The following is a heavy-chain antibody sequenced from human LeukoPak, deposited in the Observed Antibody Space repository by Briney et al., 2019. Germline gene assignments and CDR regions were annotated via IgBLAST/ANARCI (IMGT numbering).Heavy chain of an antibody. Sequence: GRSLRLSCAASGFIFSSYGMHWVRQAPGKGLEWVSVIYSGGSTYYADSVKGRFTISRDNSKNTLYLQMNSLRAEDTAVYYCASGSGSYRTPYYYMDVWGTGTTVTVSS. V-gene: IGHV3-NL1*01. CDR2: IYSGGST. CDR3: ASGSGSYRTPYYYMDV. CDR1: GFIFSSYG. J-gene: IGHJ6*03. D-gene: IGHD3-10*01.